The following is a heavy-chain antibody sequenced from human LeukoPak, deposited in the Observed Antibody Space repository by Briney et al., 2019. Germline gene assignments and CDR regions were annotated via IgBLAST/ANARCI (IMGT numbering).Heavy chain of an antibody. D-gene: IGHD3-10*01. Sequence: GGSVKVSCKASGYSFTRYFIHWARQAPGQGLEWMGIISPSDGSTSYAQKFQGRVTITRDTSTSTVYMELSSLRSEDTAVYYCARGKVVTMVRGVIITYFDYWGQGTLVTVSS. CDR3: ARGKVVTMVRGVIITYFDY. V-gene: IGHV1-46*01. CDR2: ISPSDGST. CDR1: GYSFTRYF. J-gene: IGHJ4*02.